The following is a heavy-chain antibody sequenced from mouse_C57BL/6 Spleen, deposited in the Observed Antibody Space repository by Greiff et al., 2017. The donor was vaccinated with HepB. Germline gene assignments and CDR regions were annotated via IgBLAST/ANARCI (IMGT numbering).Heavy chain of an antibody. CDR3: TLRSSTVVDPLDY. CDR1: GFNIKDDY. J-gene: IGHJ2*01. D-gene: IGHD1-1*01. Sequence: VQLQQSGAELVRPGASVKLSCTASGFNIKDDYMHWVKQRPEQGLEWIGWIDPENGDTEYASKFQGKATITADTSSNTAYLQLSSLTSEDTAVYYGTLRSSTVVDPLDYWGQGTTLTVSS. CDR2: IDPENGDT. V-gene: IGHV14-4*01.